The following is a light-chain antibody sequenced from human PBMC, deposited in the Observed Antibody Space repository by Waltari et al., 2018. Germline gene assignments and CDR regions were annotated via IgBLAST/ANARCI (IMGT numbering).Light chain of an antibody. Sequence: QSVLTQPPSASGTPGQRVTISCSGTSSNIGSNFVYWYQQLSGTAPKLLIYKDNQRPSGCPDRFAGSRSGTSASLTISGLRSDDESHFYCATWDDGLSGHWVFGGGTKLTVL. CDR1: SSNIGSNF. J-gene: IGLJ3*02. CDR2: KDN. V-gene: IGLV1-47*01. CDR3: ATWDDGLSGHWV.